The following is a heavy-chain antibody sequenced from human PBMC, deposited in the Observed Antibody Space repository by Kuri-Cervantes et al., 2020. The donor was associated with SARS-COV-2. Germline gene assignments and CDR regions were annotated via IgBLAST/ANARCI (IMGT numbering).Heavy chain of an antibody. V-gene: IGHV4-39*01. D-gene: IGHD2-2*01. CDR2: IYYSGST. CDR1: GGSISSSSYY. Sequence: GSLRLSCTVSGGSISSSSYYWGWIRQPPGKGLEWIGSIYYSGSTYYNPSLKSRVTISVDTSKNQFSLKLSSVTAADTAVYYCAGNTVVVPAAIGNDAFDIWGQGTMVTVSS. CDR3: AGNTVVVPAAIGNDAFDI. J-gene: IGHJ3*02.